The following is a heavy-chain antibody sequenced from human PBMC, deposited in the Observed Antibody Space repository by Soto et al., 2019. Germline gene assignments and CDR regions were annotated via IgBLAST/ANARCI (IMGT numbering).Heavy chain of an antibody. CDR2: INPNSGGT. CDR3: ASGREGVYYDSSGYFVFDY. D-gene: IGHD3-22*01. CDR1: GYTFTGYY. Sequence: QVQLVQSGAEVKKPGASVKVSCKASGYTFTGYYMHWVRQAPGQGLEWMGWINPNSGGTNYAQKFQGWVTMTRDTSISTAYMELSRLRSDDTAVYYCASGREGVYYDSSGYFVFDYWGQGTLVTVSS. J-gene: IGHJ4*02. V-gene: IGHV1-2*04.